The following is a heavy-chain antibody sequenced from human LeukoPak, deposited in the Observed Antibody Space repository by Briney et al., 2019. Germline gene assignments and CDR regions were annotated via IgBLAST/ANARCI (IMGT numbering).Heavy chain of an antibody. CDR2: INPNSGGT. J-gene: IGHJ5*02. Sequence: ASVKVSCKASGYTFTGYYMHWVRQAPGQGLEWTGWINPNSGGTNYAQKFQGRVTMTRDTSISTAYMELSRLRSDDTAVYYCAREGYCSSTSCYYWFDPWGQGTLVTVSS. V-gene: IGHV1-2*02. D-gene: IGHD2-2*01. CDR1: GYTFTGYY. CDR3: AREGYCSSTSCYYWFDP.